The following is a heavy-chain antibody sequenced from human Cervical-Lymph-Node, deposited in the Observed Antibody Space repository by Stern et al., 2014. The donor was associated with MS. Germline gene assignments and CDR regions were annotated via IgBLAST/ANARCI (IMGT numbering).Heavy chain of an antibody. Sequence: EVQLVESGAEVKKPGESLKISCKGSGYSFPSYWIGWVRQLPGKGLEWMGVLYGDDSETRYSPSFQGQVTMSADKSTNVAFLQWTSLKSSDTAIYYCVRHSHFSPTRCYPSWFDPWGQGTLVIVSS. D-gene: IGHD2-2*01. CDR2: LYGDDSET. CDR3: VRHSHFSPTRCYPSWFDP. J-gene: IGHJ5*02. V-gene: IGHV5-51*01. CDR1: GYSFPSYW.